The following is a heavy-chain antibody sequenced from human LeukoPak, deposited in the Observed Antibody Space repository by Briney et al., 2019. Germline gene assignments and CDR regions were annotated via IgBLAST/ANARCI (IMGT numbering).Heavy chain of an antibody. CDR1: GFTFSSYA. V-gene: IGHV3-23*01. Sequence: PGRSLRLSCAASGFTFSSYAMSWVRQAPGKGLEWVSAISGSGGSTYYADSVKGRFTITRDNSKNTLYLQMNSLRAEDTAGYYCVTPVTTFDYWGQGTLVTVSS. J-gene: IGHJ4*02. D-gene: IGHD4-17*01. CDR2: ISGSGGST. CDR3: VTPVTTFDY.